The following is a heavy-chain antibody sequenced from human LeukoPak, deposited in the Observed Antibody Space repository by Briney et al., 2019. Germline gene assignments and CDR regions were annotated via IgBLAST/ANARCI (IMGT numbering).Heavy chain of an antibody. V-gene: IGHV4-4*02. J-gene: IGHJ4*02. CDR2: IYHGGLT. D-gene: IGHD4-17*01. Sequence: SVTLSLTCAVSGGSITSSNWWRWVRQPPGKGLEWIGEIYHGGLTNYNPSLKSRVTISVDKSKNQFSLKLSSVTAADTAVYYCARVGDHYGVYYWGQGALVTVSS. CDR3: ARVGDHYGVYY. CDR1: GGSITSSNW.